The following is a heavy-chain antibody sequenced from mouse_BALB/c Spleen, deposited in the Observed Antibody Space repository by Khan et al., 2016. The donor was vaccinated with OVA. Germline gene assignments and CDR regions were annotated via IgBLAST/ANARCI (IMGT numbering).Heavy chain of an antibody. CDR1: GYYFTGYF. CDR3: ARCYGSDFDN. J-gene: IGHJ2*01. D-gene: IGHD1-1*01. V-gene: IGHV1-20*02. Sequence: EVQLKQSGPELVKPGASVKISCKASGYYFTGYFMNWVMQCRGKSLEWIGRINPHIGETFYNPKFKGKATLTVDKSSNTAPMELRSLASEDSAVYYCARCYGSDFDNWGQGTTLTVSS. CDR2: INPHIGET.